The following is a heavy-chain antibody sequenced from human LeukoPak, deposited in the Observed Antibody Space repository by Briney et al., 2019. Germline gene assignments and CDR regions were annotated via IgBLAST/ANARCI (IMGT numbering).Heavy chain of an antibody. CDR2: INWNGANT. D-gene: IGHD6-13*01. J-gene: IGHJ3*02. Sequence: PGESLRLSCAASGFSFDDYGMTWVRQAPGKGLEWVSVINWNGANTGYADSVKGRFTISRDNAKNSLHLQMNSLRAEDTAFYYCARALYASSSWHTFDIWGQGTMVTVSS. V-gene: IGHV3-20*04. CDR1: GFSFDDYG. CDR3: ARALYASSSWHTFDI.